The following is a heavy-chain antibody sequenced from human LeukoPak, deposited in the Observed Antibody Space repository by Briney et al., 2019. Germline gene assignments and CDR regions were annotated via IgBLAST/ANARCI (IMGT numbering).Heavy chain of an antibody. V-gene: IGHV1-69*05. D-gene: IGHD5-24*01. CDR1: GGTFSSYA. J-gene: IGHJ4*02. CDR2: TIPIFGTA. CDR3: ARGRWLQPWGYFDY. Sequence: ASVKVSCKASGGTFSSYAISWVRQAPGQGLEWMGGTIPIFGTANYAQKFQGRVTITTDESTSTAYMELSSLRSEDTAVYYCARGRWLQPWGYFDYWGQGTLVTVSS.